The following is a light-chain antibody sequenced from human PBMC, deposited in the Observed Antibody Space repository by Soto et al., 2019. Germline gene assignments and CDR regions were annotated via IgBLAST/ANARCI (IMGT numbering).Light chain of an antibody. CDR3: QQYGSSPPIT. Sequence: EIVLTQSPGTLSLSPGERATLSCRASQSVSSSYLAWYQQKPGQAPRLLFYGASSRATGIPDRFSGSGSGTDFTLTLSRREPEDCAVYYCQQYGSSPPITFGQGTRLEMK. CDR2: GAS. V-gene: IGKV3-20*01. J-gene: IGKJ5*01. CDR1: QSVSSSY.